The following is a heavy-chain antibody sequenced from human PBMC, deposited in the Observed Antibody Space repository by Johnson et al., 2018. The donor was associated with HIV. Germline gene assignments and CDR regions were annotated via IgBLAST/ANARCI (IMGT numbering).Heavy chain of an antibody. Sequence: VLLVESGGVVVQPGGSLRLSCAASGFTFSSYGMHWVRQAPGKGLEWVAVISYDGSNKYYADSVKGRFTISRDNSKNTLYLQMNSLRAEDTAVYYCAKGPEWIWFRELWPRDAFDMWGQGTKITVSS. J-gene: IGHJ3*02. V-gene: IGHV3-30*18. CDR1: GFTFSSYG. CDR2: ISYDGSNK. CDR3: AKGPEWIWFRELWPRDAFDM. D-gene: IGHD3-10*01.